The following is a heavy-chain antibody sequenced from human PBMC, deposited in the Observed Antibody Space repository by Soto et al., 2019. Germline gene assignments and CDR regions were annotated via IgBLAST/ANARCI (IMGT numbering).Heavy chain of an antibody. CDR3: ARAISYDSSGYSPGEDAFDI. D-gene: IGHD3-22*01. CDR2: IIPIFGTA. J-gene: IGHJ3*02. CDR1: GGTFSSYA. Sequence: ASVKVSCKAAGGTFSSYAISWVRQAPGQGLEWMGGIIPIFGTANYAQKFQGRVTITADKSTSTAYMELSSLRSEDTAVYYCARAISYDSSGYSPGEDAFDIWGQGTMVTVSS. V-gene: IGHV1-69*06.